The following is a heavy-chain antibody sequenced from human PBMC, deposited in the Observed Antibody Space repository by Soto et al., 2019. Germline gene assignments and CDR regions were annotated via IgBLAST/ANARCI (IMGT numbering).Heavy chain of an antibody. CDR2: INTDNGYT. CDR3: ARLLGNCFDP. D-gene: IGHD1-26*01. J-gene: IGHJ5*02. CDR1: GYTFTTVA. V-gene: IGHV1-3*04. Sequence: ASVKVSCKASGYTFTTVAMHWVRQAPGQRLEWMGWINTDNGYTKXAQKFQGRVXITREASASTAXMELSXLRAEGTAVYYCARLLGNCFDPWGQGTLVTVSS.